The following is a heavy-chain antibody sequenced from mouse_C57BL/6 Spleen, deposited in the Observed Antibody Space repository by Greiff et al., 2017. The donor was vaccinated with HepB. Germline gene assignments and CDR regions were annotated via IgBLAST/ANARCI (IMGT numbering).Heavy chain of an antibody. CDR1: GYSFTGYF. CDR2: INPYNGDT. V-gene: IGHV1-20*01. D-gene: IGHD1-1*01. CDR3: ARSHGSSYWYFDV. J-gene: IGHJ1*03. Sequence: EVQLQQSGPELVKPGDSVKISCKASGYSFTGYFMNWVMQSHGKSLEWIGRINPYNGDTFYNQKFKGKATLTVDKSSSTAHMELRSLTSEDSAVYYCARSHGSSYWYFDVWGTGTTVTVSS.